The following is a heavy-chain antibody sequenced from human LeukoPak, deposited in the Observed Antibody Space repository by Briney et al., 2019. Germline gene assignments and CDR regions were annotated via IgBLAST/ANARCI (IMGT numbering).Heavy chain of an antibody. J-gene: IGHJ6*02. D-gene: IGHD6-19*01. CDR2: ISYDGSNK. V-gene: IGHV3-30*04. CDR1: GFTFSSYA. Sequence: PGGSLRLSCAASGFTFSSYAMHWVRQAPGKGLEWVAVISYDGSNKYYADSVKGRFTIARDNSKNTLYLQMNSLRAEDTAVYYCARDKLAVAGTGGMDVWGQGTTVTVSS. CDR3: ARDKLAVAGTGGMDV.